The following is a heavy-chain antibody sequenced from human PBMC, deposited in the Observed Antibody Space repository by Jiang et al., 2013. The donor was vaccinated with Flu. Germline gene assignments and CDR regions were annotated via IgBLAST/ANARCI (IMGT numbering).Heavy chain of an antibody. CDR3: ARSTSSESYYRYFDY. CDR2: IYYSGNT. J-gene: IGHJ4*02. Sequence: PGLVKPSETLSLTCTVSGGSIRSSNYYWGWIRQPPGKGLEWIGSIYYSGNTYYNPSLKSRVTISGDTSKNQFSLKLSSVTAADTAVYYCARSTSSESYYRYFDYWGQGTLVTVSS. D-gene: IGHD3-10*01. V-gene: IGHV4-39*01. CDR1: GGSIRSSNYY.